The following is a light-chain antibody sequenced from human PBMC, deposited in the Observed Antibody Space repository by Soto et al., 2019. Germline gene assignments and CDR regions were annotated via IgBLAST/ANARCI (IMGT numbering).Light chain of an antibody. CDR2: KAS. CDR1: QSISSW. CDR3: QQYNSYST. J-gene: IGKJ1*01. V-gene: IGKV1-5*03. Sequence: DIQMTQSASTLSASVGDRVTITCRASQSISSWLAWYQQKPGKAPKLLIHKASTLKSGVPSRLSGSGSGTEFTLTISSLQPNDFATYYCQQYNSYSTFGQGTKVDIK.